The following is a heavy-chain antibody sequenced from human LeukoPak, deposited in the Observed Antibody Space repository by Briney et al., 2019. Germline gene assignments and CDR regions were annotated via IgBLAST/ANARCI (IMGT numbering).Heavy chain of an antibody. V-gene: IGHV3-30*18. CDR1: GFTFSSYG. Sequence: GGSLRLSCAASGFTFSSYGMHWVCQAPGKGLEWVAVISYDGSNKYYADSVKGRFTISRDNSKNTLYLQMNSLRAEDTAVYYCAKDGWFGEFLTNYFDYWGQGTLVTVSS. CDR3: AKDGWFGEFLTNYFDY. J-gene: IGHJ4*02. CDR2: ISYDGSNK. D-gene: IGHD3-10*01.